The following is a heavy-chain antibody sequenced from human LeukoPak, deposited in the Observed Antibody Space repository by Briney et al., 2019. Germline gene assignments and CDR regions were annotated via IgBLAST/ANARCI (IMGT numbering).Heavy chain of an antibody. D-gene: IGHD2-21*02. V-gene: IGHV3-30*18. CDR1: GFIFNNYG. J-gene: IGHJ4*02. CDR3: AKDWALYCGGDCYFNY. Sequence: GGSLRLSCAASGFIFNNYGMHWVRQAPGKGLEWVAVISYDGSNKNYADSVKGRFTISRDSSKNTVYLQMNSLGVEDTAVYYCAKDWALYCGGDCYFNYWGQGTLVTVSS. CDR2: ISYDGSNK.